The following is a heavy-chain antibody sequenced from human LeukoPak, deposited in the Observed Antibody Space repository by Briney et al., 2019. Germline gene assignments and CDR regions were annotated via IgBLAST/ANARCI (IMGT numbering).Heavy chain of an antibody. CDR1: GFTFSSYS. CDR2: ISSSSTTI. J-gene: IGHJ4*02. V-gene: IGHV3-48*01. D-gene: IGHD3-22*01. CDR3: ARGAYYYED. Sequence: GGSLRLSCAASGFTFSSYSMNWVRQAPGKGLEWVSYISSSSTTIDYADSVKGRFTISRDNAKNSLYLQMNSLRAEDTAVYYCARGAYYYEDWGQGTLVTVSS.